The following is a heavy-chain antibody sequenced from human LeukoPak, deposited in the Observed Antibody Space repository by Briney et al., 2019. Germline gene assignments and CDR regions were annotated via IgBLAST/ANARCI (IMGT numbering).Heavy chain of an antibody. CDR1: GYSFTNYW. D-gene: IGHD2-15*01. CDR3: AKHTREGASDTPFDY. V-gene: IGHV5-51*01. J-gene: IGHJ4*02. CDR2: IYPGDSDT. Sequence: GESLKISCKGSGYSFTNYWVGWVRQMPGEGLEWMGIIYPGDSDTRYSPSFQGQVTISADKSISTAYLQWSSLKASDTAIYYCAKHTREGASDTPFDYWGQGTLVIVSS.